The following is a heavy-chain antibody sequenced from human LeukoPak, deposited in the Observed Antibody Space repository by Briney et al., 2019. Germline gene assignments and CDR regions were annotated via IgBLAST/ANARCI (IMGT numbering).Heavy chain of an antibody. CDR3: ARGRPFWLPSKGNWFDP. V-gene: IGHV4-34*01. Sequence: SETLSLTCAVYGGSFSGYYWSWIRQPPGKGLEWIGYIYTSGSTNYNPSLKSRVTISVDTSKNQFSLKLSSVTAADTAVYYCARGRPFWLPSKGNWFDPWGQGTLVTVSS. J-gene: IGHJ5*02. CDR1: GGSFSGYY. CDR2: IYTSGST. D-gene: IGHD3-9*01.